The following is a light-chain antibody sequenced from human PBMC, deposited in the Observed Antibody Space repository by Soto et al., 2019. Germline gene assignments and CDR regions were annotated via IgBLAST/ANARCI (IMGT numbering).Light chain of an antibody. Sequence: DIQMTQSPSTLSASVGDRVTITCRANQSISSWLAWYQQKPGKAPNLLIYKTSSLESGVPSRFGGSGSGTEFTLTISSLQPDDFATYYCQQYNNLPWTFGQGTKVEIK. CDR2: KTS. J-gene: IGKJ1*01. CDR1: QSISSW. CDR3: QQYNNLPWT. V-gene: IGKV1-5*03.